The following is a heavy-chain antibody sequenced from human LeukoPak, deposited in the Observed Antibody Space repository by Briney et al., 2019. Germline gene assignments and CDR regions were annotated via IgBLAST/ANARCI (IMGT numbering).Heavy chain of an antibody. J-gene: IGHJ3*02. CDR1: GYTFSSYW. CDR2: IYPGDSDT. D-gene: IGHD2-21*01. CDR3: ASGIPLDAFDI. V-gene: IGHV5-51*01. Sequence: GESLRISCKGSGYTFSSYWIGWVRQMPGKGLEWMGIIYPGDSDTRYSPSLQGQVTISVDTSIGTAYLQWSSLKASDTAMYYCASGIPLDAFDIWGQGTMVTVSS.